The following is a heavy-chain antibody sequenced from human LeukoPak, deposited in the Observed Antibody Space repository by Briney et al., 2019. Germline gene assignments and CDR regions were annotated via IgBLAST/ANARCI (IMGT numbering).Heavy chain of an antibody. V-gene: IGHV1-18*01. CDR3: ARAKYYYGSGSYYPDY. CDR2: ISAYNGNT. Sequence: GASVKVSFKASGYTFTSYGISWVRQAPGQGREWMGWISAYNGNTNYAQKLQGRVTMTTDTSTSTAYMELRSLRSDDTAVYYCARAKYYYGSGSYYPDYWGQGTLVTVSS. D-gene: IGHD3-10*01. J-gene: IGHJ4*02. CDR1: GYTFTSYG.